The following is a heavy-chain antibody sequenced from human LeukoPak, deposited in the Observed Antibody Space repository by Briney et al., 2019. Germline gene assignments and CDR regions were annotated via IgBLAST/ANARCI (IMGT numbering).Heavy chain of an antibody. CDR3: ARLRDTAMGRVDY. CDR2: IQYDGSNK. D-gene: IGHD5-18*01. V-gene: IGHV3-30*12. Sequence: GGSLRLSCAVSGFTFSSYDMHWVRQAPGKGLEWVTFIQYDGSNKYYADSVKGRFTISRDNSKNTLYLQMNSLRAEDTAVYYCARLRDTAMGRVDYWGQGTLVTVSS. J-gene: IGHJ4*02. CDR1: GFTFSSYD.